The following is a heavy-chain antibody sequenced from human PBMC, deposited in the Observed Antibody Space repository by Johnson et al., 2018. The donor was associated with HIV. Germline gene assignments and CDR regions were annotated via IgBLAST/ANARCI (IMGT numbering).Heavy chain of an antibody. CDR3: AKVAQGVDDAFDI. CDR2: ISYDGSNK. D-gene: IGHD3-10*01. CDR1: GFTFSSYG. J-gene: IGHJ3*02. V-gene: IGHV3-30*18. Sequence: VQVVESGGGVVQPGRSLRLSCAASGFTFSSYGMHWVRQAPGKGLEWVAVISYDGSNKYYADSVKGRFTISRDNSKNTLYLQMNSLRAEDTAVYYCAKVAQGVDDAFDIWGQGTMVTVSS.